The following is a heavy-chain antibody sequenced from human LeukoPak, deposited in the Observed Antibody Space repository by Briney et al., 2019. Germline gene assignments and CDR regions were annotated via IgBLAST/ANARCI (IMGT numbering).Heavy chain of an antibody. V-gene: IGHV1-2*02. Sequence: GASVKLSCTASGYTFTGYYMHWVRQAPGQGLEWMGWINPNSGGTKYAQKFQGRVTMTRDRSISTAYMDLSRLSSDATAVHYCASNRLQYYYYYHMAVWGKGTTVTVSS. CDR2: INPNSGGT. CDR3: ASNRLQYYYYYHMAV. J-gene: IGHJ6*03. D-gene: IGHD5-24*01. CDR1: GYTFTGYY.